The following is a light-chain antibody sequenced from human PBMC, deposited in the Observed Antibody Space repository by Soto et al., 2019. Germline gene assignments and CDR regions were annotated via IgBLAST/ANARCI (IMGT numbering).Light chain of an antibody. CDR2: YDS. J-gene: IGLJ2*01. CDR3: QVWDSSRDHVV. CDR1: NIRSKS. V-gene: IGLV3-21*04. Sequence: SYELTQPPSVSVAPGKTARITCGGNNIRSKSVHWYQQKPGQAPVVVIYYDSDRPSGIPERFSGSNSGNTATLTISRVEAGDEADYSCQVWDSSRDHVVFGGGTKLTVL.